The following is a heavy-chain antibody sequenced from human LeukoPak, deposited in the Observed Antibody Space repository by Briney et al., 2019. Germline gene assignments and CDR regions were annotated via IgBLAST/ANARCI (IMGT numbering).Heavy chain of an antibody. Sequence: PSETLSLTCTVSGGSISSYYWSWIRQPPGKGLEWIGYTYYSGSTNYNPSLKSRVTISVDTSKNQFSLKLSSVTAADTAVYYCARGGCSGYWGCYFDYWGQGTLVTVSS. CDR3: ARGGCSGYWGCYFDY. J-gene: IGHJ4*02. V-gene: IGHV4-59*01. CDR2: TYYSGST. D-gene: IGHD3-22*01. CDR1: GGSISSYY.